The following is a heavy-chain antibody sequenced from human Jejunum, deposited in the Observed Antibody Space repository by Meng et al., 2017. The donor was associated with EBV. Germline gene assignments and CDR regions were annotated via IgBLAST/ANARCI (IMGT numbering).Heavy chain of an antibody. D-gene: IGHD6-6*01. J-gene: IGHJ4*02. CDR2: ISTYYGNT. Sequence: VQLVQSEAEVKKPGASVQFYSKTSGYTFNNYGITWVRQAPGQGLEWMGWISTYYGNTDCAQKFQDRLTMTTDTSTSTAYMELRSLRSDDTAVYYCARDLLTLGSDSSSPDIDDWGQGTLVTVSS. V-gene: IGHV1-18*01. CDR3: ARDLLTLGSDSSSPDIDD. CDR1: GYTFNNYG.